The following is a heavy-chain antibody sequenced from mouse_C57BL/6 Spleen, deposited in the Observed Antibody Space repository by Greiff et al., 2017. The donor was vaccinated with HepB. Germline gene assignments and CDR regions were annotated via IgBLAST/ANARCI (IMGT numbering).Heavy chain of an antibody. J-gene: IGHJ3*01. CDR1: GYTFTSYW. CDR3: ARQTTGGFAY. Sequence: QVQLQQSGAELVRPGSSVKLSCKASGYTFTSYWMDWVKQRPGQGLEWIGNIYPSDSETHYNQKFKDKATLTVDKSSSTAYMQLSSLTSEDSAVYYCARQTTGGFAYWGQGTLVTVSA. V-gene: IGHV1-61*01. CDR2: IYPSDSET.